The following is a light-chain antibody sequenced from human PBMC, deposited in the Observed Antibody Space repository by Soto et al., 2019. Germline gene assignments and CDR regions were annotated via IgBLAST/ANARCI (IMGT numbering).Light chain of an antibody. CDR3: QQYNKWPRT. CDR1: HSVITN. Sequence: EIVMTQSPSTLSVSPGERSTLSCIASHSVITNLAWYQQKPGQAPRLLIYGASTRAAIIPARFSGSGSGTEFTLTISSLQSEDFAVYYCQQYNKWPRTFGQGTKVDIK. V-gene: IGKV3-15*01. CDR2: GAS. J-gene: IGKJ1*01.